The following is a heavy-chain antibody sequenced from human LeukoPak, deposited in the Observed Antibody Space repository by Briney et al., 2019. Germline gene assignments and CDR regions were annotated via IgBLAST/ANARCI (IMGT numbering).Heavy chain of an antibody. CDR3: ARNSGGRRYHFTE. Sequence: GGSLRLSCAASGFIFSNSGMHWVRQAPGKGLEWVTVIYTDGSTKYYADSVKGRFTISRDNSQNTLYLQMNSLRAEDTAVYYCARNSGGRRYHFTEWGQGTLVTVSS. D-gene: IGHD3-10*01. CDR1: GFIFSNSG. V-gene: IGHV3-33*01. J-gene: IGHJ4*02. CDR2: IYTDGSTK.